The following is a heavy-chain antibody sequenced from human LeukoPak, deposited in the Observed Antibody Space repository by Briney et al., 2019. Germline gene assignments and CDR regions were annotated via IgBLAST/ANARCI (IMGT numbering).Heavy chain of an antibody. Sequence: PGGSLRLSCAASGFTFDDYAMHWVRQAPGKGLEWVSGISWNSGSIGYADSVKGRFTISRDNAKNSLYLQMNSLRAEDTAVYYCAKDTANEAAAGPSDAFDIWGQGTMVTVSS. CDR1: GFTFDDYA. CDR2: ISWNSGSI. CDR3: AKDTANEAAAGPSDAFDI. V-gene: IGHV3-9*01. D-gene: IGHD6-13*01. J-gene: IGHJ3*02.